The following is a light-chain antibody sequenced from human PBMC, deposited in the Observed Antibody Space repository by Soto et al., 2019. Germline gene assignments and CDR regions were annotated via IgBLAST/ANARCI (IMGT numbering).Light chain of an antibody. Sequence: IVCTHSPATLCFSPWQRSTLSSGTSQSVSNNYLAWYQQKPGQAPRLLIYGASSRATGIPDRFSGSGSGTDFTLSISRLEPEDFAVYYCQQYSSLWTFGQGTKVDIK. CDR3: QQYSSLWT. J-gene: IGKJ1*01. CDR1: QSVSNNY. V-gene: IGKV3-20*01. CDR2: GAS.